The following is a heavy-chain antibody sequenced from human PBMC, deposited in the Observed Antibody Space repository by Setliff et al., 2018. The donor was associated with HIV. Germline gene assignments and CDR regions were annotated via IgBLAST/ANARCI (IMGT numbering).Heavy chain of an antibody. Sequence: ASVKVSCKASGYTFSEYAIHWVRQVPGQGLEWMGWINLVTGQTAYLQKFQGRVTITRDTSANTASTAYMEMSGLSSEDTAIYYCANGGSGGQFDYWGQGTLVTVSS. V-gene: IGHV1-3*01. CDR2: INLVTGQT. CDR3: ANGGSGGQFDY. CDR1: GYTFSEYA. D-gene: IGHD3-16*01. J-gene: IGHJ4*02.